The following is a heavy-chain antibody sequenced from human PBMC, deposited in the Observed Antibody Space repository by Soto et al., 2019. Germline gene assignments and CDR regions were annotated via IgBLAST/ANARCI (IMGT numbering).Heavy chain of an antibody. CDR3: ARVQPLAGKDY. CDR2: IIPIFGTA. Sequence: ASVKVSCKGAGGACSSYAMSWVGQAPGQGLEWMGGIIPIFGTANYAQKFQGRVTITADKSTSTAYMELSSLRSEDTAVYYCARVQPLAGKDYWGQGTLVTVSS. J-gene: IGHJ4*02. V-gene: IGHV1-69*06. CDR1: GGACSSYA.